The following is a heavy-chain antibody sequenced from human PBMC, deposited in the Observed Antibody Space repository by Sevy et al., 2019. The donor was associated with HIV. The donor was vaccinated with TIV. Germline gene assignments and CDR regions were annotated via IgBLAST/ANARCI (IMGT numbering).Heavy chain of an antibody. J-gene: IGHJ6*02. CDR1: GGTFSSDA. V-gene: IGHV1-69*13. CDR3: ARGRRLSGGNDYYYYYGMDV. Sequence: ASVKVSCKASGGTFSSDAISWVRQAPGQGLEWMGGIIPMFGTANYAQKFQRRVTITADESTSTAYMDLSSLRSEDTAVYYCARGRRLSGGNDYYYYYGMDVWARGPRSPSP. CDR2: IIPMFGTA. D-gene: IGHD2-15*01.